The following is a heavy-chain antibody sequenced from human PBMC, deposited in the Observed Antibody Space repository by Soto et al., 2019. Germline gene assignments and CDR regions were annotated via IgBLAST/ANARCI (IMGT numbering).Heavy chain of an antibody. V-gene: IGHV1-8*01. Sequence: ASVKVSCKASGYTFTSYDINWVRQATGQGLEWMGWMNPNSGNTGYAQKFQGRVTMTRNTSISTAYMELSSLRSEDTAVYYCARERCSSTSCYLNFYYYYYMDVWGKGTTVTVSS. CDR3: ARERCSSTSCYLNFYYYYYMDV. CDR2: MNPNSGNT. D-gene: IGHD2-2*01. CDR1: GYTFTSYD. J-gene: IGHJ6*03.